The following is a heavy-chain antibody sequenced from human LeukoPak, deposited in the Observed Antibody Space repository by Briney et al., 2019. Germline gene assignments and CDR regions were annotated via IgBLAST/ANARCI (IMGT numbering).Heavy chain of an antibody. Sequence: PGGSLRLSCAASGFTFSSYAMSWVRQAPGKGLEWVSAISGSGGRTYYADSVKGRFTISRDNSKNTLYLQMNSLRAEDTAVYYCASQDIVVVPAAPYFDYWGQGTLVTVSS. J-gene: IGHJ4*02. D-gene: IGHD2-2*01. CDR3: ASQDIVVVPAAPYFDY. CDR2: ISGSGGRT. CDR1: GFTFSSYA. V-gene: IGHV3-23*01.